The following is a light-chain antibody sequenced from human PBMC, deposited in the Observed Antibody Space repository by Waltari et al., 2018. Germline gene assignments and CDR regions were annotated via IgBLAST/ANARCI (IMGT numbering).Light chain of an antibody. CDR1: SSNIGAGYD. CDR2: GNG. Sequence: QSGLTQPPSVSGAPGQRVTISCTGSSSNIGAGYDVHWYQLFPGTAPKLLIYGNGHRPSGVPDRFSGSKSGTSASLAITGLQAEDEADYYCQSYDNTSGSIFGGGTKLTVL. V-gene: IGLV1-40*01. CDR3: QSYDNTSGSI. J-gene: IGLJ2*01.